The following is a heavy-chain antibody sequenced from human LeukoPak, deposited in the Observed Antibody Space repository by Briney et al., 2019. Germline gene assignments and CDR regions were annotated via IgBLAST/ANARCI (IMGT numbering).Heavy chain of an antibody. CDR3: ARPTYGDYGMDV. V-gene: IGHV3-48*02. CDR1: GFTFSSYS. CDR2: ISSSSSTI. J-gene: IGHJ6*02. D-gene: IGHD4-17*01. Sequence: GGSLRLSCAASGFTFSSYSMNWVRQAPGKGLEWVSYISSSSSTIYYTDTVKGRFTISRDNAKNSLYLQMNSLRDEDTAVYYCARPTYGDYGMDVWGQGTTVSVSS.